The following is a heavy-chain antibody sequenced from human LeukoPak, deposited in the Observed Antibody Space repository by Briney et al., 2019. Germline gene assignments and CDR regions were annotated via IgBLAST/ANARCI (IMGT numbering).Heavy chain of an antibody. CDR1: AFIFSGHW. J-gene: IGHJ4*02. V-gene: IGHV3-23*01. D-gene: IGHD3-22*01. CDR2: ISGSGGST. Sequence: GGSLRLSCEGSAFIFSGHWMNWVRQTPGKGLEWVSAISGSGGSTYYADSVKGRFTISRDNSKNTLYLQMNSLRAEDTAVYYCASSSGYYDEYYFDYWGQGTLVTVSS. CDR3: ASSSGYYDEYYFDY.